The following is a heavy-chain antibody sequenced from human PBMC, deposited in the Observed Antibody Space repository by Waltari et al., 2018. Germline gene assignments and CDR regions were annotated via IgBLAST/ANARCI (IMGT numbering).Heavy chain of an antibody. D-gene: IGHD6-6*01. CDR1: GGSFSGYY. CDR3: AARRRSSGAGFDP. Sequence: QVQLQQWGAGLLKPSETQSLTCAVSGGSFSGYYWTWIRQPPGKGLEWIVDITHTGTTNYNASLKSRVTMSIDTSKNQFSLTVTSVTAADTAIYYCAARRRSSGAGFDPWGQGTLVTVSS. V-gene: IGHV4-34*02. J-gene: IGHJ5*02. CDR2: ITHTGTT.